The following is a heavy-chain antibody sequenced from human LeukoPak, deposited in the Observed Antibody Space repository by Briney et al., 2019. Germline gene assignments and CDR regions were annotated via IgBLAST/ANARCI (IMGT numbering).Heavy chain of an antibody. Sequence: ASVKVSCKASGYTFTSYGISWVRLAPGQGLEWMGWINPNSGGTNYAQKFQGRVTMTRDTSISTAYMELSRLRSDDTAVYYCARDQGGATGGDYWGQGTLVTVSS. J-gene: IGHJ4*02. CDR3: ARDQGGATGGDY. CDR1: GYTFTSYG. CDR2: INPNSGGT. D-gene: IGHD1-26*01. V-gene: IGHV1-2*02.